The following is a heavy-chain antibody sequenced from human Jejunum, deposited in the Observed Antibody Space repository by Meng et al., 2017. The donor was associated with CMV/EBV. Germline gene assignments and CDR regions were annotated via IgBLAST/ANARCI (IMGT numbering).Heavy chain of an antibody. V-gene: IGHV3-21*01. CDR1: FTSNTYS. J-gene: IGHJ4*02. CDR3: ARLPMYCSTTTCYVDY. D-gene: IGHD2-2*01. CDR2: ISSSSRYI. Sequence: FTSNTYSMGWVRQAPGKGLEWVSSISSSSRYINYADSVKGRFTVSRDNAENSLSLQMHSLRAEDTAVYYCARLPMYCSTTTCYVDYWGQGTLVTVSS.